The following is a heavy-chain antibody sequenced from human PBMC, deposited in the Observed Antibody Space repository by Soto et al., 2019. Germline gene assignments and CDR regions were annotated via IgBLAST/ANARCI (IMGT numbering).Heavy chain of an antibody. CDR1: GFTFSSYL. V-gene: IGHV3-30-3*01. D-gene: IGHD3-10*01. Sequence: QVQLVESGGGVVQPGRSLRLSCATSGFTFSSYLIHWVRQTPDKGLEWVAFISRDGSNEYYADSVKGRFTISRDNSKNTLYVEMNSLRAEDTAVYYCARDDEGGSDCDLGYWGQGTLVTVSS. CDR2: ISRDGSNE. CDR3: ARDDEGGSDCDLGY. J-gene: IGHJ4*02.